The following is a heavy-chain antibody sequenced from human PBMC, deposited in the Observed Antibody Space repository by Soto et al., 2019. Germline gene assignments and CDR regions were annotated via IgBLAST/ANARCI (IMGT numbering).Heavy chain of an antibody. Sequence: GGSLRLSCAASGFTFSSYAMSWVRQAPGKGLEWVSAISGGGGSTYFADSVKGRFTISRDNSKNTLYLHMNSLRAEDTAVYYCAKWVGANNAFDIWGQGTMVTVSS. V-gene: IGHV3-23*01. CDR2: ISGGGGST. CDR1: GFTFSSYA. D-gene: IGHD4-17*01. CDR3: AKWVGANNAFDI. J-gene: IGHJ3*02.